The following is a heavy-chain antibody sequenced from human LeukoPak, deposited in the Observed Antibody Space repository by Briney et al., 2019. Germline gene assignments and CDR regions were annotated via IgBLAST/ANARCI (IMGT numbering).Heavy chain of an antibody. CDR2: ISLSGHT. V-gene: IGHV4/OR15-8*02. D-gene: IGHD1-26*01. Sequence: PSETLSLTCGVSGGSITTPNYWSWGRQPPGQGLEWIGEISLSGHTSFNPSLTSRVTMSLDESKNQLSLNLASVTAADTAVYYCSGESGPLSPFGHWGQGTLVTV. CDR1: GGSITTPNY. J-gene: IGHJ4*02. CDR3: SGESGPLSPFGH.